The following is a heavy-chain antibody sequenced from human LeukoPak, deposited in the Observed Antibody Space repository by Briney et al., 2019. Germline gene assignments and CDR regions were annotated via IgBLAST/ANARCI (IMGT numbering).Heavy chain of an antibody. V-gene: IGHV3-23*01. CDR2: LTGSGGST. CDR3: AKDLAPDAY. D-gene: IGHD2-2*01. J-gene: IGHJ4*02. CDR1: GFTFSSSS. Sequence: GGSLRLSGAASGFTFSSSSMSWVPRAPGKGLECVSALTGSGGSTYYADSVKGRFTISRDNSKKTLFLQMNSLRAEGTAVYYCAKDLAPDAYWGQGTLVTVS.